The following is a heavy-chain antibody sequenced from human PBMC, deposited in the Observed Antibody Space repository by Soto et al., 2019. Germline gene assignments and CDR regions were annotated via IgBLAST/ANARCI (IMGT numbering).Heavy chain of an antibody. CDR1: GFTFSDSY. J-gene: IGHJ4*02. D-gene: IGHD3-10*01. Sequence: QVQLVESGGGLVKPGGSLRLTCVASGFTFSDSYMTWIRQAPGKGLEWISHISSSGSSTDYGDSVRGRFTIARDNAKKLLYLQMISLRVEDTAVYYCARRRYGSGSNDFWGQGTLVTVSS. V-gene: IGHV3-11*01. CDR2: ISSSGSST. CDR3: ARRRYGSGSNDF.